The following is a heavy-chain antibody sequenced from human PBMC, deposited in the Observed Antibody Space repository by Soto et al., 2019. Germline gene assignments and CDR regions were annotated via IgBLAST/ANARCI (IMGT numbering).Heavy chain of an antibody. CDR1: DDSINSDKYY. D-gene: IGHD3-9*01. CDR2: IYYRGNA. CDR3: ARLEGLATISYYFDF. J-gene: IGHJ4*02. V-gene: IGHV4-39*01. Sequence: PSETLSLTCSVSDDSINSDKYYWGWIRQPPGKGLEWIGSIYYRGNADYNPSLQTRVTISLDKSKSQFSLKLNSVTAADSAVYFCARLEGLATISYYFDFWGPGALVTVSS.